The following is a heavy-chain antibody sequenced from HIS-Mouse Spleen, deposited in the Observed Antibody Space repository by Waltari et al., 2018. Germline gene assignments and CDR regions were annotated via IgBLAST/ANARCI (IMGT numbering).Heavy chain of an antibody. CDR1: GYTFTSYD. CDR3: ARVVTSTVVTLYYYYYGMDV. CDR2: MNPNSGNT. V-gene: IGHV1-8*01. J-gene: IGHJ6*02. Sequence: QVQLVQSGAEVKKPGASVKVSCKASGYTFTSYDINWVRQATGQGLEWMGWMNPNSGNTGYAQKFQGRVTMTRNTSISTAYMELSSLRSEDTAVYYCARVVTSTVVTLYYYYYGMDVWGQGTTVTVSS. D-gene: IGHD4-17*01.